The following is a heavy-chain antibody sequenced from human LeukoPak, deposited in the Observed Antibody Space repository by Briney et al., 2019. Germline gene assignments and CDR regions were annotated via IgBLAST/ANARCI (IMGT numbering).Heavy chain of an antibody. Sequence: GGSLRLSCAASGFTFSRYWMSWVRQAPGKGLEWVANIKEDGSEKFYVDPVKGRFTISRDNAKKSLFLQMNSLRAEDTAVYYCARGDYYDSSGYYIDAFDIWGQGTMVTVSS. V-gene: IGHV3-7*01. CDR1: GFTFSRYW. D-gene: IGHD3-22*01. CDR2: IKEDGSEK. J-gene: IGHJ3*02. CDR3: ARGDYYDSSGYYIDAFDI.